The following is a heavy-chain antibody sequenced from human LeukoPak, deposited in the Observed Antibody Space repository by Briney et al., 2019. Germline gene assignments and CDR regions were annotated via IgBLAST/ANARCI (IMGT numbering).Heavy chain of an antibody. CDR2: IKSKTHGGTT. CDR1: GFTFSNAW. Sequence: GGSLRLSCAASGFTFSNAWMSWVRQAPGKGLEWVGRIKSKTHGGTTDYAAPVKGRFTISRDDSKNTLYLQMNSLKTEDTAVYYCTTGITMVRGVIHLIDYWGQGTLVTVSS. CDR3: TTGITMVRGVIHLIDY. J-gene: IGHJ4*02. V-gene: IGHV3-15*01. D-gene: IGHD3-10*01.